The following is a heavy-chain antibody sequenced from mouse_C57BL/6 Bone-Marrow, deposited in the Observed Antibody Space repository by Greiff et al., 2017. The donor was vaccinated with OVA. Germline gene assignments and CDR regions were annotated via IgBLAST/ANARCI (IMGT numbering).Heavy chain of an antibody. Sequence: EVHLVESGGGLVQPGGSLKLSCAASGFTFSDYYMYWVRQTPEKRLEWVAYISNGGGSTYYPDNVKGRFTISRDNAKNTLYLQMSRLKSEDTAMYYCARQIYDGYYFFAYWGQGTLVTVSA. D-gene: IGHD2-3*01. CDR3: ARQIYDGYYFFAY. J-gene: IGHJ3*01. CDR1: GFTFSDYY. CDR2: ISNGGGST. V-gene: IGHV5-12*01.